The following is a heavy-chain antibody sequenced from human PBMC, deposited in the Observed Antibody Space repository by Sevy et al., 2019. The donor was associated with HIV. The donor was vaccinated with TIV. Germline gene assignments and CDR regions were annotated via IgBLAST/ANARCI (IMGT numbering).Heavy chain of an antibody. Sequence: GGSLRLSCAASGFTFSRYWMTWVRQAPGKGLEWVANIKQDESEKYYVDAVKGRFTISRDNAKNSMYLQMNSLRADDXXXXXCARXXXXXXXXLXGGLYFDSWGQGTLVTVSS. CDR3: ARXXXXXXXXLXGGLYFDS. J-gene: IGHJ4*02. V-gene: IGHV3-7*01. CDR1: GFTFSRYW. CDR2: IKQDESEK. D-gene: IGHD3-3*01.